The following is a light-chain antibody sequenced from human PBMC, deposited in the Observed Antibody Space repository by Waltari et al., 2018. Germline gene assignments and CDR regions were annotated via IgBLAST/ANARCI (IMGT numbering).Light chain of an antibody. CDR2: RNK. Sequence: QSVLSQPPSASGTPGQRVPISCSGSNYNIGHNFVSWYNQPPGTAPKLPIYRNKQRPSGVPSRFSGSKSGTSASLAISGLRSEDEADYYCASWDGSLGGVIFGGGTKLTVL. J-gene: IGLJ2*01. V-gene: IGLV1-47*01. CDR3: ASWDGSLGGVI. CDR1: NYNIGHNF.